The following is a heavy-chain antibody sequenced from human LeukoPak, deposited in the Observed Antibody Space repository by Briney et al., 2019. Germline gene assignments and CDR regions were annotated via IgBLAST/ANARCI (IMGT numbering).Heavy chain of an antibody. CDR1: GFTFSSYA. Sequence: GGSLRLSCAASGFTFSSYAMHWVRQAPGKGLEWVAVISYDGSNKYYADSVKGRFTIFRDNSKNTLYLQMNSLRAEDTAVYYCARDGSRRNNGSGSRYFDYWGQGTLVTVSS. D-gene: IGHD3-10*01. CDR2: ISYDGSNK. V-gene: IGHV3-30-3*01. CDR3: ARDGSRRNNGSGSRYFDY. J-gene: IGHJ4*02.